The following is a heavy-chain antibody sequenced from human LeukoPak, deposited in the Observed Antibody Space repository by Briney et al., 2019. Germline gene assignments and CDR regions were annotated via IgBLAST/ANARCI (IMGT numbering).Heavy chain of an antibody. CDR2: ISSSGSTI. CDR3: ARGGGELQCFDY. CDR1: GVTFSSYE. J-gene: IGHJ4*02. D-gene: IGHD1-7*01. V-gene: IGHV3-48*03. Sequence: GGSLRLSCAASGVTFSSYEMNWVRQAPGKGGEGGSYISSSGSTIYYADSVKGRFTISRDNAKNSLYLQMNSLRAEDTAVYYCARGGGELQCFDYWGQGTLVTVSS.